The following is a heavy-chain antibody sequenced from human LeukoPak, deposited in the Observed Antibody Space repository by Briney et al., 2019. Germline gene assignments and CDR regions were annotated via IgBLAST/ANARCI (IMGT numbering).Heavy chain of an antibody. V-gene: IGHV4-59*08. CDR3: ARSSWEADAFDI. J-gene: IGHJ3*02. Sequence: PSETLSLTCTVPGGSISSYYWSWIRQPPGKGLEWIGYIYYSGSTNYNPSLKSRVTISVDTSKNQFSLKLSSVTAADTAVYYCARSSWEADAFDIWGQGTMVTVSS. D-gene: IGHD1-26*01. CDR2: IYYSGST. CDR1: GGSISSYY.